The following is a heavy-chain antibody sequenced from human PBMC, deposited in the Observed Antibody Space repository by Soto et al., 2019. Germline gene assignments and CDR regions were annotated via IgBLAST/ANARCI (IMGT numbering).Heavy chain of an antibody. V-gene: IGHV3-7*05. CDR2: IKEDGSEK. J-gene: IGHJ5*02. D-gene: IGHD2-8*01. Sequence: GGSLRLSCAASGFTLSSYWMNWVRQAPGKGPEWVAKIKEDGSEKYYVDSVKGRFTISRDNARNLLYLQMNSLRAEDTAVYYCARDVRIGNKYSWSDPWGQGTLVTVSS. CDR3: ARDVRIGNKYSWSDP. CDR1: GFTLSSYW.